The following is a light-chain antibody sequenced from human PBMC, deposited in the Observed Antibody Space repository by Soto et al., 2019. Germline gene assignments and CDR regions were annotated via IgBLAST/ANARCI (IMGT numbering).Light chain of an antibody. V-gene: IGKV3-11*01. J-gene: IGKJ5*01. Sequence: EVLLTQSPATLSLSPGERATLSCRASQSVSTYLAWYQQKPGQAPRLPIYDASNRATGIPARFSGSGSATDFTLTISSLEPEDFAVYYCQQRSSWITFGQGTRLEIK. CDR3: QQRSSWIT. CDR1: QSVSTY. CDR2: DAS.